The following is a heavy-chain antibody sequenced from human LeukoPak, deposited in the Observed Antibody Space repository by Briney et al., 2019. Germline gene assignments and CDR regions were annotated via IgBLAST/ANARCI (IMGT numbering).Heavy chain of an antibody. CDR3: ASSPGGSYHFDY. Sequence: GGSLRLSCAASGVTFSSYSMNWVRQAPGKGLEWVSSISSSSSYIYYADSVKGRFTISRDNAKNSLYLQMNSLRAEDTAVYYCASSPGGSYHFDYWGQGTLVTVSS. J-gene: IGHJ4*02. CDR2: ISSSSSYI. D-gene: IGHD1-26*01. V-gene: IGHV3-21*01. CDR1: GVTFSSYS.